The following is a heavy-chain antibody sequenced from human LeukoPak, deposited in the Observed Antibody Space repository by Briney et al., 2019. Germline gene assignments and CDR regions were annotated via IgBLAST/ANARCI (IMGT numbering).Heavy chain of an antibody. CDR1: GFTFSSYA. Sequence: GGSLRLSCAASGFTFSSYAMSWVRQAPGKGLEWVSAISGSGGSTYYADSVKGRFTISRDNSKNTLYLQMNSLRAEDTAVYYCASNLLGVGNIDYWGQGTLVTVSS. CDR3: ASNLLGVGNIDY. CDR2: ISGSGGST. J-gene: IGHJ4*02. D-gene: IGHD2/OR15-2a*01. V-gene: IGHV3-23*01.